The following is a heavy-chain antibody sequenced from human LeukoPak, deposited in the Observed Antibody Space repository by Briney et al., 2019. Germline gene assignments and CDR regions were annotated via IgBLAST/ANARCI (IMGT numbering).Heavy chain of an antibody. J-gene: IGHJ4*02. V-gene: IGHV3-33*01. CDR3: AREGPRGNSQFDY. D-gene: IGHD2/OR15-2a*01. CDR1: GFIFNSYG. CDR2: IWYDGSNK. Sequence: GGSLRLSCAASGFIFNSYGMQWVRQAPGKGLEWVALIWYDGSNKYYTDSVKGRFTISRDNSKNTLYLEMNSLRAEDTAIYYCAREGPRGNSQFDYWGQGTLVTVSS.